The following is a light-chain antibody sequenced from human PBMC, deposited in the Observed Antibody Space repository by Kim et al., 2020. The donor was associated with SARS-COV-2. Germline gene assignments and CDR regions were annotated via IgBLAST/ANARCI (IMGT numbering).Light chain of an antibody. CDR1: QSISSY. Sequence: DIQMTQSPSSLSASVGDRVTITCRASQSISSYLNWYQQKPGKAPKLLIYAASSLQSGVPSRFSGSGSGTDFTLTISSLQPEDFATYYCQQSYSTPFFGQGTRLELN. J-gene: IGKJ5*01. CDR3: QQSYSTPF. V-gene: IGKV1-39*01. CDR2: AAS.